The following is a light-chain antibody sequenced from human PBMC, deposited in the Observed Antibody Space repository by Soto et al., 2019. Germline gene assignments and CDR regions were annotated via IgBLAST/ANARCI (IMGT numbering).Light chain of an antibody. CDR2: AAS. Sequence: EIVMTQSPATLSVSPGERANLSCRASQSIGSNLAWYQQKPGQAPRLLIYAASIRATDFPARFSGSGSGTEFTLTISGLQSGDFAVYSCQQYNNWPPWTFGHGTKVEIK. V-gene: IGKV3-15*01. CDR1: QSIGSN. J-gene: IGKJ1*01. CDR3: QQYNNWPPWT.